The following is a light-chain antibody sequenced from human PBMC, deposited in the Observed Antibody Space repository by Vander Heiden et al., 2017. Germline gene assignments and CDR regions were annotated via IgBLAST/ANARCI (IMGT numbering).Light chain of an antibody. CDR1: NIGSKS. J-gene: IGLJ2*01. Sequence: SYVLTQPPSVSVAPGQTARITCGGNNIGSKSVHWYQQKPGQAPVLVVYDDSARPSGIPERFSGSNSGNTATLTISRVEAGDEADYYCQVWDSSSDHPVFGGGTKRTVL. V-gene: IGLV3-21*02. CDR3: QVWDSSSDHPV. CDR2: DDS.